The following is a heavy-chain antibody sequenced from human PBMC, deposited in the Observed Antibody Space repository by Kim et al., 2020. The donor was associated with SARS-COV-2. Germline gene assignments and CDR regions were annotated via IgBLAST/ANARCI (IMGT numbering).Heavy chain of an antibody. J-gene: IGHJ5*02. CDR3: ARGEDVLIWFRAPGNWFDP. V-gene: IGHV4-34*01. D-gene: IGHD3-10*01. Sequence: SRVTMSVDTSKNQFSLKLSAVTAADTAVYYCARGEDVLIWFRAPGNWFDPWGQGTLVTVSS.